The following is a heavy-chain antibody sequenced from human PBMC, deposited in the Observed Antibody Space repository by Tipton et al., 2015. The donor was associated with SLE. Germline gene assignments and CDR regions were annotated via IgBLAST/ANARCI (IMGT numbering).Heavy chain of an antibody. CDR2: TYYRSQWYK. J-gene: IGHJ4*02. CDR1: GDSVSSNSVA. V-gene: IGHV6-1*01. Sequence: GLVKPSQTLSLTCAISGDSVSSNSVAWNWIRQSPSRGLEWLGRTYYRSQWYKDYAPSVNGRITIDPDTSKNQFSLQLNSVTPEDTAFYYCARARLGAYDFWGQGTLVTVSS. CDR3: ARARLGAYDF. D-gene: IGHD3-16*01.